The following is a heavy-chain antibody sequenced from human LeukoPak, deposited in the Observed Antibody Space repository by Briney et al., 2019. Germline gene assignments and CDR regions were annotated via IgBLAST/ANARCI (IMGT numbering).Heavy chain of an antibody. D-gene: IGHD3-22*01. Sequence: ASVKVSCKASGYTFTSYGISWVRQAPGQGLEWMGWISAYNGNTNYAQKLQGRVTMTRDMSTTTVYMHLSSLRSEDTAVYYCAAVKTYYYDTSGYYFPLNAFDIWGQGTMVTVSS. CDR1: GYTFTSYG. V-gene: IGHV1-18*01. CDR3: AAVKTYYYDTSGYYFPLNAFDI. J-gene: IGHJ3*02. CDR2: ISAYNGNT.